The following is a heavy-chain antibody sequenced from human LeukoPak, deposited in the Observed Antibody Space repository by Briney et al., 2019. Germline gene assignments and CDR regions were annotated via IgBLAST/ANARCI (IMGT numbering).Heavy chain of an antibody. Sequence: GGSLRLSCAASGFTFSSHALSWVRQAPGKGLEWVSSLSGSGYNTYYADSVKGRFTISRDNSKNTVYLQMNSLRAEDTAVYYCAKDSLIMITRLHLGELSPFDYWGQGTLVTVSS. D-gene: IGHD3-16*02. J-gene: IGHJ4*02. CDR1: GFTFSSHA. V-gene: IGHV3-23*01. CDR3: AKDSLIMITRLHLGELSPFDY. CDR2: LSGSGYNT.